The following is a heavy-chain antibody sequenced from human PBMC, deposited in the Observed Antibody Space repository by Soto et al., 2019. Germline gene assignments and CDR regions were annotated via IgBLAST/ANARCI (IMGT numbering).Heavy chain of an antibody. CDR2: INHSGST. CDR1: GGSFSGYY. CDR3: ATPIAAAGSAEYFQH. V-gene: IGHV4-34*01. J-gene: IGHJ1*01. D-gene: IGHD6-13*01. Sequence: LSLPCAVYGGSFSGYYWSWIRQPPGKGLEWIGEINHSGSTNYNPSLKSRVTISVDTSKNQFSLKLSSVTAADTAVYYCATPIAAAGSAEYFQHWGQGTLVTVSS.